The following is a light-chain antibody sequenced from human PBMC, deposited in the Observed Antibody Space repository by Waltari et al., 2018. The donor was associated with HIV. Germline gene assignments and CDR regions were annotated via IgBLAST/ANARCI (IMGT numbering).Light chain of an antibody. Sequence: QSAITQPPSASGTPGQRVTIPCFGSSSHIGRNSVNWYLQLPGTAPKLLIYDNNQWPSGVPDRFSGSKSGSSASLAISGLQSGDEADYYCVAWDDSLKAVVFGGGTRLTVL. CDR3: VAWDDSLKAVV. CDR2: DNN. J-gene: IGLJ2*01. CDR1: SSHIGRNS. V-gene: IGLV1-44*01.